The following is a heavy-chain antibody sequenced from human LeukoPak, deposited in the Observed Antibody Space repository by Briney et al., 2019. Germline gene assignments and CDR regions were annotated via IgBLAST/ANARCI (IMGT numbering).Heavy chain of an antibody. CDR1: GGSISSYY. CDR3: ARAPTASYQLLWVPLYYFDY. Sequence: PSETLSLTCTVSGGSISSYYWSWIRQPAGKGLEWIGRIYTSGSTNYNPSLKSRVTISVDTSKNQFSLKLSSVTAADTAVYYCARAPTASYQLLWVPLYYFDYWGQGTLVTVSS. J-gene: IGHJ4*02. CDR2: IYTSGST. V-gene: IGHV4-4*07. D-gene: IGHD2-2*01.